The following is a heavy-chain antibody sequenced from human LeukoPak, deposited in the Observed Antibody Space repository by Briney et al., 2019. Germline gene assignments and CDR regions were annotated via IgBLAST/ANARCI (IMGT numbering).Heavy chain of an antibody. J-gene: IGHJ3*02. Sequence: GGSLRLSCAASGFTVSSNYVIWVRPAPRKGLEWVSILYSGGTTYYADSVRGRFTISRDISQNTVYLQMNSLRVEDTAVYFCADPGPFSSGWLDAFDIWGQGTMVTVSS. CDR3: ADPGPFSSGWLDAFDI. CDR1: GFTVSSNY. CDR2: LYSGGTT. D-gene: IGHD6-19*01. V-gene: IGHV3-66*01.